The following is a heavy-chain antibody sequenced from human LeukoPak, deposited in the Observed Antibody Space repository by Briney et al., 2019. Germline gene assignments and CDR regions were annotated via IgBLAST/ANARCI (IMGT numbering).Heavy chain of an antibody. D-gene: IGHD3-10*01. Sequence: SETLSLTCTVSGGSISSSSYYWGWIRQPPGKGLEWIGSIYYSGSTYYNPSLKSRVTISVDTSKNQFSLKLSSVTAADTAVYYCAREAYGSGSYDIVGWFDPWGQGTLVTVSS. CDR2: IYYSGST. J-gene: IGHJ5*02. CDR3: AREAYGSGSYDIVGWFDP. V-gene: IGHV4-39*07. CDR1: GGSISSSSYY.